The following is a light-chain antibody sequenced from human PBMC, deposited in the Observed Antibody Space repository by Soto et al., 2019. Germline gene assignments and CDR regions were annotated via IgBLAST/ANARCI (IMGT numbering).Light chain of an antibody. CDR1: QGISSY. V-gene: IGKV1-9*01. Sequence: DIPLTQSPSFLSASVGDRVTITCRASQGISSYLAWCQQKPGKAPKLLIYAASTLQSGVPSRFSGSGSGTEFTLTISSLQPEDFATYYCQQLNSYPQTFGQGTKLEIK. J-gene: IGKJ2*01. CDR3: QQLNSYPQT. CDR2: AAS.